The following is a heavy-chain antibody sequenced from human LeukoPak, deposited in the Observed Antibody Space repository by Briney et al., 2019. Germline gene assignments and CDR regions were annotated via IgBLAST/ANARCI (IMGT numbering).Heavy chain of an antibody. Sequence: KSSETLSLTCTISGGSVSDYYWSWIRQSPGKGLEWIGYIYYTGSTTYNPSLKSRVTMSADTSKNQFSLKLSSVTAADTAVYYCARGGMDWFDPWGQGTLVTVSS. V-gene: IGHV4-59*02. D-gene: IGHD1-26*01. CDR1: GGSVSDYY. CDR2: IYYTGST. CDR3: ARGGMDWFDP. J-gene: IGHJ5*02.